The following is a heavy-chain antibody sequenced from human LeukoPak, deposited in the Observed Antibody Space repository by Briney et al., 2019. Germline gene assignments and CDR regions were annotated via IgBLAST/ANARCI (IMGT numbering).Heavy chain of an antibody. Sequence: PSETLSLTCTVSGGSISSSSYYWGWIRQPPGKGLEWIGSIYYSGSTYYNPSLKSRVTISVDTSKNQFSLKLSSVTAADTAVYYCARQLGYCSGGSCPPPNYFDYWGQGTLVTVSS. CDR3: ARQLGYCSGGSCPPPNYFDY. CDR1: GGSISSSSYY. J-gene: IGHJ4*02. D-gene: IGHD2-15*01. V-gene: IGHV4-39*01. CDR2: IYYSGST.